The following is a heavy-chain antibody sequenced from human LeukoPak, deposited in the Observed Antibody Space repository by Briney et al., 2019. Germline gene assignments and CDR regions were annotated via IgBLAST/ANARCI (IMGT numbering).Heavy chain of an antibody. J-gene: IGHJ4*02. CDR2: ISASGGNT. CDR3: ARGGDYGVKIDY. Sequence: PGGSLRLSCAASGITFTRYAMSWVRQSPGKGLEWVSGISASGGNTYYADSVKGRFTISRDNSKNTLYLQLNTLRADDTAVYYCARGGDYGVKIDYWGQGTLVTVSS. V-gene: IGHV3-23*01. D-gene: IGHD3-16*01. CDR1: GITFTRYA.